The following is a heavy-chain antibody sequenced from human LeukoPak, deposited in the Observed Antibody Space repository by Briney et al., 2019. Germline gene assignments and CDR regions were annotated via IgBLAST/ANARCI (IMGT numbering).Heavy chain of an antibody. CDR1: GFTFSDYA. J-gene: IGHJ4*02. Sequence: SGGSLRLSCAASGFTFSDYAMSWFRQAPGKGLEWVSMITGSGGSTYFADSVKGRFTISRDNSKSTLYLQMNSLRAEDTALYYCAKDDKSYLASAGTTDYWGQGTLVTVSS. CDR3: AKDDKSYLASAGTTDY. CDR2: ITGSGGST. V-gene: IGHV3-23*01. D-gene: IGHD6-13*01.